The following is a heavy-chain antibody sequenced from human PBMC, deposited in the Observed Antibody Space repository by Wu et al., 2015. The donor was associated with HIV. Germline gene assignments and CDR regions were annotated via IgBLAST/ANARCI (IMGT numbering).Heavy chain of an antibody. Sequence: QVQLQESGPGLVKPSETLSLTCTVSGGSISSYYWSWIRQPPGKGLEWIGYIYYSGSTNYNPSLKSRVTISVDTSKNQFSLKLSSVTAADTAVYYCARAPEGSGYAYGMDVWGQGTTVTVSS. J-gene: IGHJ6*02. V-gene: IGHV4-59*01. CDR1: GGSISSYY. D-gene: IGHD5-12*01. CDR3: ARAPEGSGYAYGMDV. CDR2: IYYSGST.